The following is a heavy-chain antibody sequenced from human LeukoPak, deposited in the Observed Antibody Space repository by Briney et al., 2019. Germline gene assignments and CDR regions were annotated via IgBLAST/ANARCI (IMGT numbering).Heavy chain of an antibody. CDR1: GYTFTSYG. CDR2: ISAYNGNT. Sequence: ASVKVSCKASGYTFTSYGISWVRRAPGQGLEWMGWISAYNGNTNYAQKLQGRVTMTTDTSTSTAYMELRSLRSDDTAVYYCARDDYYDSSGYTAFDIWGQGTMVTVSS. D-gene: IGHD3-22*01. CDR3: ARDDYYDSSGYTAFDI. V-gene: IGHV1-18*01. J-gene: IGHJ3*02.